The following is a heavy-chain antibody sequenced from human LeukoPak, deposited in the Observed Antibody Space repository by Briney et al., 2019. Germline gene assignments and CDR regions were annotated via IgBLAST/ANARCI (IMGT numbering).Heavy chain of an antibody. CDR1: GFTFSGSA. Sequence: PGGSLKLSCAASGFTFSGSAMHWVRQASGKGLEWVGRIRSKANSYATAYAASVKGRFTVSRDDSKNTAYLQMNSLKTEDTAAYYCSSSLWFGELLKAFDLWGRGTLVTVSS. D-gene: IGHD3-10*01. CDR3: SSSLWFGELLKAFDL. CDR2: IRSKANSYAT. V-gene: IGHV3-73*01. J-gene: IGHJ2*01.